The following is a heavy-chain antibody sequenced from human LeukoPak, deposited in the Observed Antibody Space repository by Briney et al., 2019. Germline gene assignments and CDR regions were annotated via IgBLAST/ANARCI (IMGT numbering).Heavy chain of an antibody. V-gene: IGHV4-38-2*01. CDR3: ARLEYSSSPTY. Sequence: NPSETLSLTCAVSGYSISSGYYWGWIRQPPGKGLGWIGSIYHSGSTFYNPSLKSRVTISVDTSKNQFSLKLSSVTAADTAVYYCARLEYSSSPTYWGQGTLVTVSS. D-gene: IGHD6-6*01. CDR1: GYSISSGYY. J-gene: IGHJ4*02. CDR2: IYHSGST.